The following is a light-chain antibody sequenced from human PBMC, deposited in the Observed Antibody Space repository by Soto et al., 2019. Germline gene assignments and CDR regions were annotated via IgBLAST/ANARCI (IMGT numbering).Light chain of an antibody. J-gene: IGKJ2*02. V-gene: IGKV3-15*01. CDR3: QQYNNWPPWT. Sequence: EIVMTQSPATLSVSPGERATLSCRASQSVSSNLAWYQQKPGQPPGLLIYGASTRATGIPARFSGSGSGTEFTLTISSLQSEDFAVYYCQQYNNWPPWTFGQGTKLEIK. CDR1: QSVSSN. CDR2: GAS.